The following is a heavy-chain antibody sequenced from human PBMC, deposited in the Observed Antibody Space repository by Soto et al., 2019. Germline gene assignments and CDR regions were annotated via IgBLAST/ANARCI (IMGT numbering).Heavy chain of an antibody. Sequence: QVHLVESGGCVVRPGGSLRLSCAASGFTFSTHAMHWVRQAPGKGLEWVALISYDGTTKYYADSVKGRFTISRDNSKNTLYLQMNSLRGEDMAIYYCARDRPYSSSWYPEYWGQGTLVTVSS. D-gene: IGHD6-13*01. CDR3: ARDRPYSSSWYPEY. J-gene: IGHJ4*02. CDR2: ISYDGTTK. V-gene: IGHV3-30-3*01. CDR1: GFTFSTHA.